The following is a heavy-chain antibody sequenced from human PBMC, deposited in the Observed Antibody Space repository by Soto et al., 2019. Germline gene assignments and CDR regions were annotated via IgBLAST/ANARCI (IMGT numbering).Heavy chain of an antibody. CDR1: SGSISSEQR. CDR2: IHHSGST. Sequence: QMQLQESGPGLGKPSEALSLICTVSSGSISSEQRWSWARHPPGKGLEWIGEIHHSGSTNENPSLRSRVTMSVDKSKNQFSLKLNSVTAADTAVYFCVRSFGWYAIDHWGQGTLVIVSS. D-gene: IGHD6-19*01. V-gene: IGHV4-4*02. CDR3: VRSFGWYAIDH. J-gene: IGHJ4*02.